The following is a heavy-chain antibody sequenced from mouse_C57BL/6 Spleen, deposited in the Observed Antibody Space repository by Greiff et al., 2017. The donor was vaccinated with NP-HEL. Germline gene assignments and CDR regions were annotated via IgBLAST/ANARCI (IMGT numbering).Heavy chain of an antibody. D-gene: IGHD4-1*01. CDR1: GFNIKNPY. Sequence: EVQLQQSVAELVRPGASVKLSCTASGFNIKNPYMHWVKQRPEQGLEWIGRIDPANGNTKYAPKFQGKATITADTSSNTAYLQLSSLTSEDTAIYYCARPNWDVRYFDYWGQGTTLTVSS. J-gene: IGHJ2*01. V-gene: IGHV14-3*01. CDR3: ARPNWDVRYFDY. CDR2: IDPANGNT.